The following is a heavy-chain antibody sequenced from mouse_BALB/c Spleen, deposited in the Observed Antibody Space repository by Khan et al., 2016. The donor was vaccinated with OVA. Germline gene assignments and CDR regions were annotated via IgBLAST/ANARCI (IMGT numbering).Heavy chain of an antibody. D-gene: IGHD2-13*01. Sequence: EVQLQESGPGLVKPSQSLSLTCTVTGYSITSDYAWNWIRQFPGNKLEWMGYISSTGSTSYNPSLKSRISITRDTSKNKFFLHLNTVTTEDTATYYCARSLYYSDSDAMDYWGQGTSVTVSS. CDR2: ISSTGST. CDR3: ARSLYYSDSDAMDY. CDR1: GYSITSDYA. J-gene: IGHJ4*01. V-gene: IGHV3-2*02.